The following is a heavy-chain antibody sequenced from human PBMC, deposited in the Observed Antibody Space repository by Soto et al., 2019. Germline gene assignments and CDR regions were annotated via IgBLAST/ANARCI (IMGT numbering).Heavy chain of an antibody. J-gene: IGHJ3*02. CDR3: ARGVDVLRYFDTNHAFDI. CDR2: IYHSGST. D-gene: IGHD3-9*01. CDR1: SGSIISSNW. Sequence: PSETLSLTCAVSSGSIISSNWWSWVRQPPGKGLEWIGEIYHSGSTNYNPSLKSRVTISVDKSKNQFSLKLSSVTAADTAVYYCARGVDVLRYFDTNHAFDIWGQGTMVTVSS. V-gene: IGHV4-4*02.